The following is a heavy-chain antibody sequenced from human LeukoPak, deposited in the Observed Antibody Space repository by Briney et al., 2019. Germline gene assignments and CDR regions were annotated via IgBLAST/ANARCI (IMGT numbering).Heavy chain of an antibody. V-gene: IGHV3-23*01. CDR2: ISGSGGTT. Sequence: GGSLRLSCSASGFTFSSYAMHWVRQAPGQGLEWVASISGSGGTTYYADSVKGRFTISRDNSKNTVYLQMNSLRAEDTAVYYCAKDFSYDFWSGYYDFWGQGTLVTVSS. CDR3: AKDFSYDFWSGYYDF. J-gene: IGHJ4*02. CDR1: GFTFSSYA. D-gene: IGHD3-3*01.